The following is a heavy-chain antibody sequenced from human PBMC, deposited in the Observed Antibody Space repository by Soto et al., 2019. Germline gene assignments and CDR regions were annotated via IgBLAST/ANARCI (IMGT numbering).Heavy chain of an antibody. CDR2: IWYDGQKE. J-gene: IGHJ6*02. CDR1: GFPFWHYG. CDR3: ARDRDGGWFHMDV. D-gene: IGHD6-19*01. Sequence: QVQLVESGGGVVQPGRSLRLSCVGSGFPFWHYGMHWVRQAPGKGLEWVAVIWYDGQKESYADFVKGRFTISRDNFKDTLYPQMNRLRAEDTAVYYCARDRDGGWFHMDVWGQGTTVTVSS. V-gene: IGHV3-33*01.